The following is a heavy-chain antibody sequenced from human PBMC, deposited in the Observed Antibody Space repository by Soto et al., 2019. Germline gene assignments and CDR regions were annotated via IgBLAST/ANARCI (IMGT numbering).Heavy chain of an antibody. V-gene: IGHV3-15*01. CDR1: GFTFSNSW. J-gene: IGHJ6*02. Sequence: GGSLRLSCAASGFTFSNSWLIWVGQAPGKGLEWVGRIKSKTDGGTTDYAAPVKGRFTISRDDSKNTLYLQMNSLKTEDTAVYYCTTRGFLEWSPYYYYGMDVWGQGTTVTVSS. D-gene: IGHD3-3*01. CDR3: TTRGFLEWSPYYYYGMDV. CDR2: IKSKTDGGTT.